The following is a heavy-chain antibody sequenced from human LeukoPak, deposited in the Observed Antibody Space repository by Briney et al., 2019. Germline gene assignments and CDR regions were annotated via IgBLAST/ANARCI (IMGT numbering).Heavy chain of an antibody. J-gene: IGHJ4*02. V-gene: IGHV4-59*01. CDR2: ISDTGTS. CDR1: GGSISGYY. CDR3: ARTRTYLDY. D-gene: IGHD1-7*01. Sequence: SETLSLTCIVSGGSISGYYWSWIRQPPGRGLEWIGYISDTGTSIYIPSLKNRLSMLVDTSKNHFYLNLTSVTAADTAIYYCARTRTYLDYWGQGALVTVSS.